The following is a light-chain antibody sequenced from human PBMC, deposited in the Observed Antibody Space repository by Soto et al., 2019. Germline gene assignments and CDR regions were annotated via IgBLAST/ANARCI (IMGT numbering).Light chain of an antibody. J-gene: IGKJ4*01. CDR3: MQALQTPLT. V-gene: IGKV2-28*01. Sequence: DIVMTQSPLSLPVTPGEPASISCRSSQSLLHRSGYNYLTWYLRKPGQSPQLLIYLGSSRASGVPDRFSGSGSGTDFTLKISRVEAEDVGVYYCMQALQTPLTFGGGTKVEIK. CDR1: QSLLHRSGYNY. CDR2: LGS.